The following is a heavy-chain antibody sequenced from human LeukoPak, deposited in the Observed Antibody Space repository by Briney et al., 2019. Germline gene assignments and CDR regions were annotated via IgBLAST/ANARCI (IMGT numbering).Heavy chain of an antibody. CDR2: ICYSGST. D-gene: IGHD5-18*01. CDR1: GGSIGSSSYY. Sequence: PSETLSLTCTVSGGSIGSSSYYWGWIRQPPGKGLEWIGSICYSGSTYYNPSLKSRVTISVDRSKNQFSLDLTSVTAADTAVYYCARHRGGAYTYGSIFNDFDIWGQGRMVTVSS. CDR3: ARHRGGAYTYGSIFNDFDI. V-gene: IGHV4-39*01. J-gene: IGHJ3*02.